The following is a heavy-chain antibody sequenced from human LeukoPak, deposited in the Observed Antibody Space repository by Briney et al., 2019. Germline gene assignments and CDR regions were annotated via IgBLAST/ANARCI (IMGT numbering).Heavy chain of an antibody. CDR2: IYYSGST. J-gene: IGHJ4*02. CDR1: GGSISSSSYY. V-gene: IGHV4-61*01. D-gene: IGHD5-24*01. CDR3: ARVVWLQHSRGFDY. Sequence: SETLSLTCTVSGGSISSSSYYWSWIRQPPGKGLEWIGYIYYSGSTNYNPSLKSRVTISVDTSKNQFSLKLSSVTAADTAVYYCARVVWLQHSRGFDYWGQGTLVTVSS.